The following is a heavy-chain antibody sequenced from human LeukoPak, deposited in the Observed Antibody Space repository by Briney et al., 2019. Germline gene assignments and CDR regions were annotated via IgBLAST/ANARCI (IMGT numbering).Heavy chain of an antibody. Sequence: PGGSLRLSCAASGFTFIDAWMTWVRQAPGKGLEWVGRIKSKTAGGTTDYAAPVKGRFTISRDDSKNTLFLQMNSLKPEDTAVYFCTTGRVISYCGGDCYWFDPWSQGTLVTVSS. V-gene: IGHV3-15*01. CDR1: GFTFIDAW. J-gene: IGHJ5*02. CDR2: IKSKTAGGTT. CDR3: TTGRVISYCGGDCYWFDP. D-gene: IGHD2-21*02.